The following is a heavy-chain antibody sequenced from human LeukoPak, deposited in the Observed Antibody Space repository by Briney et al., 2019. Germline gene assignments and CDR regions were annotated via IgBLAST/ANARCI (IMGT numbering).Heavy chain of an antibody. CDR3: ARELRTFDS. CDR1: GFTFSSYW. CDR2: IKHNGDEL. Sequence: PGGSLRLSCAASGFTFSSYWMTWVRQAPGKGLEWVANIKHNGDELNYVDSVEDRFTISRDNAKNSLYLHMTGLRAEDTAVYYCARELRTFDSWGQGTLAPVSS. J-gene: IGHJ4*02. V-gene: IGHV3-7*01. D-gene: IGHD3-16*01.